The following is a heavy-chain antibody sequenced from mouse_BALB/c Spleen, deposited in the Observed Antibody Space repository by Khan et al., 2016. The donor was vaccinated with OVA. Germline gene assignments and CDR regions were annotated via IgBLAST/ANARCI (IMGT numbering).Heavy chain of an antibody. CDR3: ARRGGARATWDYFDY. V-gene: IGHV1-63*02. CDR2: IFPGGGYP. Sequence: QVRLQQSGAELVRPGTSVKMSCKAAGYTFTNYWIGWVKQRPGHGLEWIGDIFPGGGYPNYDEKFKGKATLTADTSSSTAYMQLSSLTSEDSAIYYCARRGGARATWDYFDYWGQGTTLTVSA. D-gene: IGHD3-1*01. J-gene: IGHJ2*01. CDR1: GYTFTNYW.